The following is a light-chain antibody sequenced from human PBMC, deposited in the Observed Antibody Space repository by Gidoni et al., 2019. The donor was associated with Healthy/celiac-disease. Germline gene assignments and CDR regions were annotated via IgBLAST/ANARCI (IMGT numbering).Light chain of an antibody. CDR3: QQYNNWPMCS. J-gene: IGKJ2*04. V-gene: IGKV3-15*01. CDR1: QSVSSN. Sequence: EIVMTQSPATLSGSPGERATLSCRARQSVSSNLAWYQQKPGQAPRLRIYGASTRATGIPARFSGSGSGTEFTLTISSLQSEDFAVYYCQQYNNWPMCSFGQGTKLEIK. CDR2: GAS.